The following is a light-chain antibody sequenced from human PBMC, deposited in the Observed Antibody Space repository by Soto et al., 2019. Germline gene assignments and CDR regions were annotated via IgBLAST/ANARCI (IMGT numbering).Light chain of an antibody. CDR3: SSYSSSTTHVV. Sequence: QSALTQPASVSGSPGRSVTISCTGTCSDVGDFNYVSWYQHLPGRAPKLIIYDVTNRPSGISYRFSASKSGRTASLTISGLQAEDEADYYCSSYSSSTTHVVFGGGTKLTVL. CDR1: CSDVGDFNY. CDR2: DVT. J-gene: IGLJ2*01. V-gene: IGLV2-14*03.